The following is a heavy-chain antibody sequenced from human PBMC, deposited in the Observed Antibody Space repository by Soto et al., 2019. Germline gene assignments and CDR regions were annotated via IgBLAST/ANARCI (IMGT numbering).Heavy chain of an antibody. CDR2: IKQDGSEK. J-gene: IGHJ4*02. D-gene: IGHD6-6*01. CDR1: GFTFSSYW. Sequence: GGSLRLSCAASGFTFSSYWMSWVRQAPGKGLEWVANIKQDGSEKYYVDSVKGRFTISRDNAKNSLYLQMNGLRAEDTAVYYCAREQLTGFFDYWGQGTLVTVSS. CDR3: AREQLTGFFDY. V-gene: IGHV3-7*01.